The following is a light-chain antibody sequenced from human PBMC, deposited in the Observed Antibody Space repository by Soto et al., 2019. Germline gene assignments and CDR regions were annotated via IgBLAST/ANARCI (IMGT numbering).Light chain of an antibody. V-gene: IGLV1-47*02. Sequence: QSVLTQPPSASGTPGQRVTISCSGSSSNIGTNFVYWYQQLPGTAPKLLIFSNAQRPSGVPDRFSGSRSGTSASLAISGLRSEDEADYYCAAWYDSLSGWVFGGGTKVTVL. CDR3: AAWYDSLSGWV. J-gene: IGLJ3*02. CDR1: SSNIGTNF. CDR2: SNA.